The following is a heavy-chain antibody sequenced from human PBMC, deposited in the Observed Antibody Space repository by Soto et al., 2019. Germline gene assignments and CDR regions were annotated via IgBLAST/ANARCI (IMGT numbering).Heavy chain of an antibody. D-gene: IGHD6-19*01. Sequence: PGGSLRLSCAASGFTFDDYAMHWVRQAPGKGLEWVSGISWNSGSIGYADSVKGRFTISRDNAKNSLYLQMNSLRAEDTALYYCAKAPLAVAGTAYDYWGQGTLVTVS. J-gene: IGHJ4*02. V-gene: IGHV3-9*01. CDR1: GFTFDDYA. CDR2: ISWNSGSI. CDR3: AKAPLAVAGTAYDY.